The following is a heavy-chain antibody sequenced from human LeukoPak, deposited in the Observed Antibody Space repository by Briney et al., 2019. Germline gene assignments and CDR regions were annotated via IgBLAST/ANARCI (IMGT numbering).Heavy chain of an antibody. V-gene: IGHV4-59*01. CDR3: AREEDYCSGGSCYVRSDP. CDR2: IYYSGST. D-gene: IGHD2-15*01. J-gene: IGHJ5*02. CDR1: GGSISSYY. Sequence: SETLSFTCTVSGGSISSYYWSWIRQPPGKGLEWIGYIYYSGSTNYNPSLKSRVTISVDTSKNQFSLKLSSVTAADTAVYYCAREEDYCSGGSCYVRSDPWAREPWSPSPQ.